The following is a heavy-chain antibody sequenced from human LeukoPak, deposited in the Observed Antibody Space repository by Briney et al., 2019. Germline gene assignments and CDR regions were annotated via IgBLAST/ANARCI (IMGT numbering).Heavy chain of an antibody. CDR2: INPNSGGT. CDR1: GYTFTGYY. V-gene: IGHV1-2*04. J-gene: IGHJ3*02. Sequence: ASVKVSCKASGYTFTGYYMHWVRQAPGQGLEWMGWINPNSGGTNYAQKFQGWVTMTRDTSISTAYMELSRLRSDDTAVYYCARGPLEGYYYGSGSRGVAFDIWGQGTMVTVSS. D-gene: IGHD3-10*01. CDR3: ARGPLEGYYYGSGSRGVAFDI.